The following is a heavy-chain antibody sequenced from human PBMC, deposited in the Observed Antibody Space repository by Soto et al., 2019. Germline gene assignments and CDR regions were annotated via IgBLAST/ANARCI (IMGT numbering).Heavy chain of an antibody. CDR2: INHTGST. V-gene: IGHV4-34*01. CDR3: ARRRVMTLWFDP. CDR1: GGSFRGYS. D-gene: IGHD2-21*02. J-gene: IGHJ5*02. Sequence: SETLSLTCAVYGGSFRGYSWTWIRQPPGKGLEWIGEINHTGSTNCNPSLKSRVTISVDTSKNQFSLKVNSVTAADTAVYYCARRRVMTLWFDPWGQGTLVTVSS.